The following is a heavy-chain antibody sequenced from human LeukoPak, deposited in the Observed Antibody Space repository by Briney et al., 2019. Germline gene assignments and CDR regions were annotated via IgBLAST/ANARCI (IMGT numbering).Heavy chain of an antibody. D-gene: IGHD3-10*01. CDR3: AREPDYYGSA. Sequence: GGSLRLSCAASGFAFSSYAMHWVRQGPGKGLEWVALVSYDGGSKYYADSVKGRITISRDNSKNTLHLQMNSLRTEDTAVYYCAREPDYYGSAWGQGTLVTVSS. J-gene: IGHJ4*02. CDR2: VSYDGGSK. CDR1: GFAFSSYA. V-gene: IGHV3-30-3*01.